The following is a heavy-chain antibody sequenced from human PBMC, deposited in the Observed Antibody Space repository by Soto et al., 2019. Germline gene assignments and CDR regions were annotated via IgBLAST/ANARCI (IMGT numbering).Heavy chain of an antibody. Sequence: PSETLSLTCTVSGGSVSSSAHYWGWIRQPPGKGLEWIGYIYYSGSTNYNPSLKSRVTISVDTSKNQFSLKLSSVTAADTAVYYCARDGQLVPPNLWGQGTLVTVSS. CDR2: IYYSGST. J-gene: IGHJ4*02. D-gene: IGHD6-6*01. CDR3: ARDGQLVPPNL. CDR1: GGSVSSSAHY. V-gene: IGHV4-61*08.